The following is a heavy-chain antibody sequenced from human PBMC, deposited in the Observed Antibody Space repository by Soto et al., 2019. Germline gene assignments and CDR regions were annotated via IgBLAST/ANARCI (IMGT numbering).Heavy chain of an antibody. CDR3: TTDDPINKY. CDR1: GFTFSNAW. J-gene: IGHJ4*02. V-gene: IGHV3-15*01. CDR2: IKNKADGGTT. Sequence: EVQLVESGGGLVKPGESLRLSCVASGFTFSNAWMSWVRQAPGKGLEWVGRIKNKADGGTTDYTAPVKGRFTISRDDSRNTLYLQMNSLKIEDTAVYYCTTDDPINKYWGQGNLVTVSS.